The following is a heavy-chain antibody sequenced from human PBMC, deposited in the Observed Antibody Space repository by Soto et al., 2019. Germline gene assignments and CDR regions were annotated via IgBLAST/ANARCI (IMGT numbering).Heavy chain of an antibody. D-gene: IGHD3-22*01. Sequence: GESLKISCKASGYSFSFYWIGWVRQMPGKGLEWMAIMYPDDSDIRYSPSFEAHVTISADKSASTAFLQWSSLKASDTAMYYCATAYVYDFENSNYYRDAFDIWGQGTLVTVSS. CDR2: MYPDDSDI. V-gene: IGHV5-51*01. CDR1: GYSFSFYW. J-gene: IGHJ3*02. CDR3: ATAYVYDFENSNYYRDAFDI.